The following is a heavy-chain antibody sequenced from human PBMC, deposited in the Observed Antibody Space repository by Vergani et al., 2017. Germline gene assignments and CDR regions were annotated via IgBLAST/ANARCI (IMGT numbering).Heavy chain of an antibody. J-gene: IGHJ6*02. V-gene: IGHV4-61*02. Sequence: QVQLQESGPGLVKPSQTLSLTCTVSGGSISSGSYYWSWIRQPAGKGREWIGRIYTSGSTNYNPSLKSRGTISVETSKNQFSLKLSSVTAADTALYYCARDTAAGRQYYYGMDVWGQGTTVTVSS. CDR3: ARDTAAGRQYYYGMDV. CDR1: GGSISSGSYY. D-gene: IGHD6-13*01. CDR2: IYTSGST.